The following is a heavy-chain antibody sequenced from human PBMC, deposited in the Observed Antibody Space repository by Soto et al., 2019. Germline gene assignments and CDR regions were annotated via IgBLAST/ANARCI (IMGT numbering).Heavy chain of an antibody. Sequence: PGGSLRLSCAASGFTFSGYALSWVRQAPGKGLEWVSGISGSDGSTYYADSVKGRFTISRDNSKNTLYLQMNSLRAEDTAVYYCICYNGRVGWGQGTLVTVSS. CDR3: ICYNGRVG. V-gene: IGHV3-23*01. D-gene: IGHD2-8*01. CDR1: GFTFSGYA. J-gene: IGHJ4*02. CDR2: ISGSDGST.